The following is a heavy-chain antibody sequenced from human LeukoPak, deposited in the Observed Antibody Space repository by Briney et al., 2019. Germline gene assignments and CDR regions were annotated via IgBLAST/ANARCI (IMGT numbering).Heavy chain of an antibody. J-gene: IGHJ3*02. Sequence: SETLSLTCTVSGGSISNYFWSWIRQPPGKGLEWIGYIYYSGSTNYNPSLKSRVTISVDTSKNQFSLKLSSVTAADTAVYYCARDSGVDAFDIWGQGTMVTVSS. CDR2: IYYSGST. V-gene: IGHV4-59*01. CDR3: ARDSGVDAFDI. CDR1: GGSISNYF.